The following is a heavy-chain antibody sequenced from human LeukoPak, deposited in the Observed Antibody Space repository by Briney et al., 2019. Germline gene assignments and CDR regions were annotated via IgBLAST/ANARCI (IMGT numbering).Heavy chain of an antibody. Sequence: SETLSLTCTVSGGSISSSSYYWGWIRQPPGKGLEWIGSIYYSGSTYYNPSLKSRVTISVDTSKNQFSLKLSSVTAADTAVYYCAMTYYYDSSTDYWGQGTLVTVSS. CDR1: GGSISSSSYY. CDR3: AMTYYYDSSTDY. CDR2: IYYSGST. D-gene: IGHD3-22*01. V-gene: IGHV4-39*07. J-gene: IGHJ4*02.